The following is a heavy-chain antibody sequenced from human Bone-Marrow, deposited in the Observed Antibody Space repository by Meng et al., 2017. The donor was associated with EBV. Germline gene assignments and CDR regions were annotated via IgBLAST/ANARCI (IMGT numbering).Heavy chain of an antibody. J-gene: IGHJ4*02. Sequence: QVHLPNWGAGLLKPSETLSLTCVVYGGSFSGYYWSWIRQPPGKGLEWIGEINHSGSTNYNPSLKSRVTISVDTSKNQFSLKLSSVTAADTAVYYCASRHYYDSSGYYGFDYWGQGTLVTVSS. V-gene: IGHV4-34*01. CDR3: ASRHYYDSSGYYGFDY. CDR2: INHSGST. D-gene: IGHD3-22*01. CDR1: GGSFSGYY.